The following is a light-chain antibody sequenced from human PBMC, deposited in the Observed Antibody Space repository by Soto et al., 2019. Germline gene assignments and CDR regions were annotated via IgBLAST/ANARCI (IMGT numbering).Light chain of an antibody. Sequence: EIVMTQSPATLSVSPGERATLSCRASESVFSNLAWYQQEPSQAPRLLISGASTRASGVPGRFSGSGSGTEFTLTISSLQSEDFAVYYCQQYNSWPQTFGQGTKVEIK. CDR2: GAS. J-gene: IGKJ1*01. CDR1: ESVFSN. CDR3: QQYNSWPQT. V-gene: IGKV3-15*01.